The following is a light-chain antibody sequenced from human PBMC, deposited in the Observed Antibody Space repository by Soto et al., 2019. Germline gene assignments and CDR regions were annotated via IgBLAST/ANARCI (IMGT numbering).Light chain of an antibody. Sequence: EIVMTQSPATLSVSPGERATLSCRASQSVSGNLAWYQQKPGQAPRLLIYGASTRATGIPARFSGSGSGIKFTLTISSLQSEDFAVYYCQQYNNWPPAFGQGTKVEIK. V-gene: IGKV3-15*01. CDR1: QSVSGN. J-gene: IGKJ1*01. CDR2: GAS. CDR3: QQYNNWPPA.